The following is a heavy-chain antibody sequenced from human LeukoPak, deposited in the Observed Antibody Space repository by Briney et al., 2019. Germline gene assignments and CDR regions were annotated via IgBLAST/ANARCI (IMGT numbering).Heavy chain of an antibody. CDR1: GVSISSSSYY. V-gene: IGHV4-39*01. J-gene: IGHJ2*01. D-gene: IGHD3-22*01. CDR3: ARSRDDSSGYYYGNWYFDL. Sequence: SETLSLTCTVSGVSISSSSYYWGWIRQPPGKGLEWIVSIYYSGSTYYNPSLKSRATISVDTSKNQFSLKLSSVTAADTAVYYCARSRDDSSGYYYGNWYFDLWGRGTLVTVSS. CDR2: IYYSGST.